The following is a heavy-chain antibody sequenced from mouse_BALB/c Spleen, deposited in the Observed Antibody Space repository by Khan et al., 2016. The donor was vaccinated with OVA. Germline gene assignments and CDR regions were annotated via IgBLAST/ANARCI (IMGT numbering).Heavy chain of an antibody. CDR1: GYTFTDSY. CDR2: IYPGSNNT. V-gene: IGHV1-77*01. Sequence: QVQLQESGAELARPGASVKLSCTASGYTFTDSYMNWVKQWPGQGLEWIGEIYPGSNNTYFNAKFKGKATLTADTSSSTAYLQLSSLTSEDSAVYICASEWGGEFPNWGQGTLVTVSA. J-gene: IGHJ3*01. CDR3: ASEWGGEFPN.